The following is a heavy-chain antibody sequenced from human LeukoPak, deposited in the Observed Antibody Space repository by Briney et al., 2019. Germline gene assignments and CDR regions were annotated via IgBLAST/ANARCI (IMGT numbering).Heavy chain of an antibody. CDR3: VRDSDDYYWALDF. J-gene: IGHJ4*02. D-gene: IGHD3-10*01. CDR1: GDSVSNNIAT. CDR2: TYYRSRWGN. Sequence: SQTLSLTCAISGDSVSNNIATWNWVRQSPSRGLEWLGRTYYRSRWGNDYAISVKSRITINPDTSRNQFSPQLNSVTPEYTAVYYCVRDSDDYYWALDFWGQGTPVTVSS. V-gene: IGHV6-1*01.